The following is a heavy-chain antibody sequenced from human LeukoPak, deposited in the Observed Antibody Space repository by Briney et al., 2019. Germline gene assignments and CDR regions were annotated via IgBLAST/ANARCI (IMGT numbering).Heavy chain of an antibody. J-gene: IGHJ4*02. CDR2: INPNSGGT. D-gene: IGHD3-10*01. Sequence: GASVKVSCKASGYTFTGYYMHWVRQAPGQGLEWMGWINPNSGGTNYAQKYQGRVTMTRDTSISTAYMELSRLRCDDTAVYYCARVTMVRGVMGQLDYWGQGTLVTVSS. V-gene: IGHV1-2*02. CDR1: GYTFTGYY. CDR3: ARVTMVRGVMGQLDY.